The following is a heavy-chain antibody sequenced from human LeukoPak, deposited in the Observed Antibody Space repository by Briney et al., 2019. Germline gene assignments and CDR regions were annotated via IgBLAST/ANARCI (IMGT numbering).Heavy chain of an antibody. V-gene: IGHV4-39*07. CDR1: GGSISSGSYY. D-gene: IGHD4-17*01. Sequence: PSQTLSLTCTVSGGSISSGSYYWSWIRQPPGRGLEWIGSIYYSGSTSYNPSLKSRVTISVDTSKNQFSLKLTSVTAADTAIYYRAGEMDYGDFVGGPYLFDFWGQGTLVTVSS. CDR3: AGEMDYGDFVGGPYLFDF. J-gene: IGHJ4*02. CDR2: IYYSGST.